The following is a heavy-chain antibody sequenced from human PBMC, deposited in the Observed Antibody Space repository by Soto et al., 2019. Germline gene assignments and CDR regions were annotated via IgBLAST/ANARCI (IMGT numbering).Heavy chain of an antibody. CDR2: INHSGST. CDR3: ARTIVATKQGYYMDV. J-gene: IGHJ6*03. D-gene: IGHD5-12*01. V-gene: IGHV4-34*01. CDR1: GGSFSGYY. Sequence: TLSLTCAVYGGSFSGYYWSWIRQPPGKGLEWIGEINHSGSTNYNPSLKSRVTISVDTSKNQFSLKLSSVTAADTAVYYCARTIVATKQGYYMDVWGKGTTVTVSS.